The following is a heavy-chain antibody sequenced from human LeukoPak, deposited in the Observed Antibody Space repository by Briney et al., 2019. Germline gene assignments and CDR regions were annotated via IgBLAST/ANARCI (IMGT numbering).Heavy chain of an antibody. CDR2: ISSSSYI. D-gene: IGHD1-26*01. CDR1: GFTFSSYS. V-gene: IGHV3-21*01. CDR3: ARDLVGATAFDY. J-gene: IGHJ4*02. Sequence: PGGSLRLSCAASGFTFSSYSMNWVRQAPGKGLEWVSSISSSSYIYYADSVKGRFTISRDNAKNSLYLQMNSLRAEDTAVYYCARDLVGATAFDYWGQGTLVTVSS.